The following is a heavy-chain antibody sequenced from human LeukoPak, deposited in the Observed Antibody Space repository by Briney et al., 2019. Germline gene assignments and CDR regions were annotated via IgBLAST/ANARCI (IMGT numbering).Heavy chain of an antibody. CDR3: ARVGMGVNYYESSPPFDP. Sequence: SETLSLTCTVSGGSVSSTAYFWSWIRQHPGKGLEWIGYIYYSGTTYYNPSLQSRVTISVDTSKNQFSLKLNSVTAADTAVYYCARVGMGVNYYESSPPFDPWGQGTLVTVSS. V-gene: IGHV4-31*02. CDR2: IYYSGTT. D-gene: IGHD3-22*01. CDR1: GGSVSSTAYF. J-gene: IGHJ5*02.